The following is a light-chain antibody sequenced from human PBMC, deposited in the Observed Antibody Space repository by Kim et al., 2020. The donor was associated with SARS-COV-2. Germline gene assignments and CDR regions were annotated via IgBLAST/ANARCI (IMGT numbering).Light chain of an antibody. J-gene: IGLJ3*02. CDR2: GNN. Sequence: RVTISCTGSSSNIGAGYDVHWYQQLPGTAPKLLISGNNNRPSGVPDRFSGSKSGTSASLAITGLQAEDEADYYCQSYDSSLRGSLFGGGTQLTVL. V-gene: IGLV1-40*01. CDR1: SSNIGAGYD. CDR3: QSYDSSLRGSL.